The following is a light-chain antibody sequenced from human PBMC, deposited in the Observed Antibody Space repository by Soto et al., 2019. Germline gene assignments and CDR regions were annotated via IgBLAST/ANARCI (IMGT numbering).Light chain of an antibody. CDR2: AAS. V-gene: IGKV1-39*01. Sequence: DIQMTQSPSSLSASVGDRVTITCRASQSISSYLNWYQQKPGKAPKLLIYAASSLQSGVPSRFSGSGSGTDFTLTISSLQPKDVATYYCQQSYSTRITFGQGTRLEMK. CDR1: QSISSY. CDR3: QQSYSTRIT. J-gene: IGKJ5*01.